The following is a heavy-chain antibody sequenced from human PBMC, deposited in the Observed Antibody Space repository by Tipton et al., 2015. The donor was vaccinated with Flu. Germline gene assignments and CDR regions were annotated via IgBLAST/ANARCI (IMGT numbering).Heavy chain of an antibody. Sequence: TLSLTCTVSGGSINSYYWSWIRQPAGKGLEWIGRIYSSGSTNYNPSLKSRVTMLVDTSKNQFSLKMSSVTAADTAVYYCARFSVRGESDDWGQGTLVTVSS. D-gene: IGHD3-10*01. CDR2: IYSSGST. V-gene: IGHV4-4*07. CDR3: ARFSVRGESDD. CDR1: GGSINSYY. J-gene: IGHJ4*02.